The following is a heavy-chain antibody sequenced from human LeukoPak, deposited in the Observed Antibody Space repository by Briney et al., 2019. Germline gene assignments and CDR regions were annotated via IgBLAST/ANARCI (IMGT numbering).Heavy chain of an antibody. CDR2: ISYDGSNK. V-gene: IGHV3-30*04. D-gene: IGHD6-19*01. J-gene: IGHJ6*03. CDR3: AKGSKAVLFTRDHYMDV. CDR1: GFTFSRYA. Sequence: PGGSLRLSCAASGFTFSRYAMHWVRQAPGKGLEWVAVISYDGSNKYYADSVRGRFTISRDNSKNTLYLQMNSLRAEDTAVYFCAKGSKAVLFTRDHYMDVWGKGTTVTISS.